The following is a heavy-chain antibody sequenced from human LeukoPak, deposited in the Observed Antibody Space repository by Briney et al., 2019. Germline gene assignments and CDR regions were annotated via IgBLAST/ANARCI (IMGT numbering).Heavy chain of an antibody. CDR2: IYYSGST. J-gene: IGHJ4*02. V-gene: IGHV4-59*01. CDR3: ARVWGSYPYYFDY. Sequence: SQTLSLTCTVSGGSISSNYWSWIRQPPGTGLEWIGYIYYSGSTYYNPSLKSRVTISVDTSKNQFSLKLSSVTAADTAVYYCARVWGSYPYYFDYWGQGTLVTVSS. D-gene: IGHD1-26*01. CDR1: GGSISSNY.